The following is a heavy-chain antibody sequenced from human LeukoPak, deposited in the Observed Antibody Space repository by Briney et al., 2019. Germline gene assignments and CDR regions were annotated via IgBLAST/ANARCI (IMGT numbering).Heavy chain of an antibody. Sequence: ASVKVSCKASGYTFANYGISWVRQAPGQGLEWMGWISIYNGNTDYAQKLRGRVTMTTDTSTSTAYMELRSLRSDDTAVYYCARITYDFWSGYYMPDDPWGQGTLVTVSS. CDR1: GYTFANYG. V-gene: IGHV1-18*01. CDR3: ARITYDFWSGYYMPDDP. D-gene: IGHD3-3*01. J-gene: IGHJ5*02. CDR2: ISIYNGNT.